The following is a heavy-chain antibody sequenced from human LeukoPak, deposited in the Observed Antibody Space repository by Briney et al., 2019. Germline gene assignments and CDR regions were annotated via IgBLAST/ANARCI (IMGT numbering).Heavy chain of an antibody. CDR2: IYTSGST. D-gene: IGHD1-1*01. Sequence: SETLSLTCTVSGYSISSGYYWGWIRQPPGKGLEWIGRIYTSGSTNYNPSLKSRVTMSVDTSKNQFSLKLSSVTAADTAVYYCARDLSGPWGQGTLVTVSS. CDR1: GYSISSGYY. V-gene: IGHV4-38-2*02. J-gene: IGHJ5*02. CDR3: ARDLSGP.